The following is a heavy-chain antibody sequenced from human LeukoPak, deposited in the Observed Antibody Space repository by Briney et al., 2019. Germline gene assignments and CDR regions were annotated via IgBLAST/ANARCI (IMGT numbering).Heavy chain of an antibody. Sequence: SQTLSLTCAISGDSVSSNSAAWNWIRQSPSRGLEWLGRTYYRSKWYNDYAVSVKSRIIINPDTSKNQFSLQLNSVTPEDTAVYYCARGPGICRGWCFDYWGQGTLVTVSS. D-gene: IGHD6-19*01. CDR1: GDSVSSNSAA. CDR2: TYYRSKWYN. CDR3: ARGPGICRGWCFDY. V-gene: IGHV6-1*01. J-gene: IGHJ4*02.